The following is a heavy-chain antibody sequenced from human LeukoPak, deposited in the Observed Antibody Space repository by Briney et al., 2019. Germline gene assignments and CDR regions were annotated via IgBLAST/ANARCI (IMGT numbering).Heavy chain of an antibody. V-gene: IGHV3-53*01. CDR1: GFTFSSNY. J-gene: IGHJ4*02. Sequence: PGGSLRLSCAASGFTFSSNYMSWVRQAPGKGLEWVSVIYAGGTTYYADSVKGRFTISRDNSKNTVYRQINSLSAEDTAIYYCARETLAGFDYWGQGTLATVSS. CDR3: ARETLAGFDY. D-gene: IGHD6-19*01. CDR2: IYAGGTT.